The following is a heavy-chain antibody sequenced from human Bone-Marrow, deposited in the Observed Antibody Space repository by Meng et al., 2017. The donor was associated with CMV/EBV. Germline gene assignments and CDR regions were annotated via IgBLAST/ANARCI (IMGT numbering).Heavy chain of an antibody. V-gene: IGHV3-23*03. CDR2: IYSGGSST. CDR1: GFTFDDYA. Sequence: GGSLRLSCAASGFTFDDYAMHWVRQAPGKGLEWVSVIYSGGSSTYYADSVKGRFTISRDNSKNTLYLQMNSLRAEDTAVYYCAKAQGSYYPIYGMDVWGQGTTVTVSS. CDR3: AKAQGSYYPIYGMDV. J-gene: IGHJ6*02. D-gene: IGHD1-26*01.